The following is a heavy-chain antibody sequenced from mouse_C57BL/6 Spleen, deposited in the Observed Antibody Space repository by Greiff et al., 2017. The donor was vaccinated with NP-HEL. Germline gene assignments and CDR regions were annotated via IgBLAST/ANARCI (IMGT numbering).Heavy chain of an antibody. CDR3: ARSGDGYPFAY. V-gene: IGHV1-54*01. Sequence: QVQLKESGAELVRPGTSVKVSCKASGYAFTNYLIEWVKQRPGQGLEWIGVINPGSGGTNYNEKFKGKATLTADKSSSTAYMQLSSLTSEDSAVYFCARSGDGYPFAYWGQGTLVTVSA. CDR2: INPGSGGT. D-gene: IGHD2-3*01. CDR1: GYAFTNYL. J-gene: IGHJ3*01.